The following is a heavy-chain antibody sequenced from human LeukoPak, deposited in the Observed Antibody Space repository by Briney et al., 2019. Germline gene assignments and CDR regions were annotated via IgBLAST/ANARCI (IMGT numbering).Heavy chain of an antibody. D-gene: IGHD6-19*01. Sequence: PSETLSLTCAVSGVPFSNYYWSWVRQSPNQGLEWIGEINHSGYTNYNPSLKSRVTMSIDTSKNQFSLKLTSATAADAGVYYCTRAVAGHPDWGQGTLVTVSS. J-gene: IGHJ4*02. CDR2: INHSGYT. CDR3: TRAVAGHPD. V-gene: IGHV4-34*01. CDR1: GVPFSNYY.